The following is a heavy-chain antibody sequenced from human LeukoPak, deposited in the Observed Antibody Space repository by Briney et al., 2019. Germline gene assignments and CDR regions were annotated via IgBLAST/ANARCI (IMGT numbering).Heavy chain of an antibody. CDR1: GYTFTGYY. V-gene: IGHV1-2*02. J-gene: IGHJ4*02. CDR3: ARSQGTWYYFDY. Sequence: ASVKVSCKASGYTFTGYYMHWVRQAPGQGLEWMGWINPNSGGTNYAQKFQGRVAMTRDTSISTAHMELSRLRSDDTAVYYCARSQGTWYYFDYWGQGTLVTVSS. CDR2: INPNSGGT. D-gene: IGHD3-10*01.